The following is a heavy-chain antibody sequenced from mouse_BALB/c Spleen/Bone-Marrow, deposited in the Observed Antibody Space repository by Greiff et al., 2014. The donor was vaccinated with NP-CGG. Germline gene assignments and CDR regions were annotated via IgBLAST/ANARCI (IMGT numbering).Heavy chain of an antibody. J-gene: IGHJ2*01. CDR1: GYTFSSYL. Sequence: VKLVEPGAELMKPGASVKISCKATGYTFSSYLIEWIKQRPGHGLEWIGEILPGSVTTNYNGRFKGKATFTADTSSNTAYMQLSSLTSEDSAVYYCARDHFDHWGPGTTLTVSS. CDR2: ILPGSVTT. CDR3: ARDHFDH. V-gene: IGHV1-9*01.